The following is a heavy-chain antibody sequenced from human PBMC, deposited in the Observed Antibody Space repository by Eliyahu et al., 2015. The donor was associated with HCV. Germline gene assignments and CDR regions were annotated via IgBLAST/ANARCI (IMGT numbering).Heavy chain of an antibody. CDR1: XFNFRXXT. CDR3: ARDIKEDYFYGMDV. J-gene: IGHJ6*02. Sequence: EVQLVESGGGLVKPGGSLXXSXXASXFNFRXXTMTWVRQAPGKGLEWVSSISSGSSFINYAGSVDGRFAISRENTKNSVFLQMHGLRAEDTAVYYCARDIKEDYFYGMDVWGHGTTVTVSS. V-gene: IGHV3-21*01. CDR2: ISSGSSFI.